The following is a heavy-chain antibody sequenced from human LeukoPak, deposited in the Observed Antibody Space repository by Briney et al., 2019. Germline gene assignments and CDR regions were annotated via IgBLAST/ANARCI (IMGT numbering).Heavy chain of an antibody. V-gene: IGHV1-18*04. D-gene: IGHD6-19*01. J-gene: IGHJ4*02. Sequence: ASVKVSCKASGYTFTSYGISWVRQAPGQGLEWMGWISAYNGNTYYAQKLQGRVTMTTDISTSTAYMELRSLRSDDTAVYYCARDMSSSGWYTSVSNIYYFDYWGQGTLVTVSS. CDR2: ISAYNGNT. CDR3: ARDMSSSGWYTSVSNIYYFDY. CDR1: GYTFTSYG.